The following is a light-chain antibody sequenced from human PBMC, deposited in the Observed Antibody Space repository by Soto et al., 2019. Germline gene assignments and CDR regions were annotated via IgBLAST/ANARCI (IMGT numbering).Light chain of an antibody. CDR3: QYYGSSVT. CDR2: GAS. CDR1: QSVSNNY. J-gene: IGKJ4*01. V-gene: IGKV3-20*01. Sequence: EIVLTQSPGTLSLSPGERATLSCRASQSVSNNYLAWYQQKPGQAPRLLIYGASNRATGIPDRFSGSGSGTDFTLTISRLEPEDFAVYYCQYYGSSVTFAGGTKVEIK.